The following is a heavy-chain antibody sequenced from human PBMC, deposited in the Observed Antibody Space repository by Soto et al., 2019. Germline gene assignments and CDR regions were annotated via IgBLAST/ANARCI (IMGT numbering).Heavy chain of an antibody. CDR2: ISSSSSYI. CDR3: ARDSSVAGTVEY. Sequence: EVQLVESGGGLVKPGGSLRLSCAASGFTFSSYSMNWVRQAPGKGLEWVSSISSSSSYIYYADSVKGRFTISRDNAKNSLYLQMNSLGAEDTAVYYCARDSSVAGTVEYWGQGTLVTVSS. J-gene: IGHJ4*02. D-gene: IGHD6-19*01. CDR1: GFTFSSYS. V-gene: IGHV3-21*01.